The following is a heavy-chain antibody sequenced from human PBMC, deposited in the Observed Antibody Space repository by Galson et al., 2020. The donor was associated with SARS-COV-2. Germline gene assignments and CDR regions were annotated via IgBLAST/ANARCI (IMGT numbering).Heavy chain of an antibody. D-gene: IGHD6-6*01. CDR3: AAFVARPVY. J-gene: IGHJ4*02. CDR2: IVVPSGKT. Sequence: SVTVSCKTSGFTFTSSAVQWVRQARGQRLQWIGWIVVPSGKTNYAQKFQERVTITRDMSTSTAYMELSSLTYEDTAVYYCAAFVARPVYWGQGTLVTVSS. CDR1: GFTFTSSA. V-gene: IGHV1-58*01.